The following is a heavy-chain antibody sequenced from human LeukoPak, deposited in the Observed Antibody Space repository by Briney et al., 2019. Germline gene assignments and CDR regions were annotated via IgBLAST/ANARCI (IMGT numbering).Heavy chain of an antibody. CDR2: IWYDGSNK. D-gene: IGHD3-22*01. V-gene: IGHV3-33*01. CDR3: AVSDYYDSSGYYFRGIFDY. CDR1: GFTFSSYG. J-gene: IGHJ4*02. Sequence: PGGSLRLSCAASGFTFSSYGMHWVRQAPGKGLEWVAVIWYDGSNKYHADSVKGRFTISRDNSKNTLYLQMNSLRAEDTAVYYCAVSDYYDSSGYYFRGIFDYWGQGTLVTVSS.